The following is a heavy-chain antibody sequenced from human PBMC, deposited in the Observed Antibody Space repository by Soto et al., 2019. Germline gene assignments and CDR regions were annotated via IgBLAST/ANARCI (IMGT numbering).Heavy chain of an antibody. D-gene: IGHD6-19*01. V-gene: IGHV3-7*05. J-gene: IGHJ4*02. CDR1: GSSYW. Sequence: EVDLVETGGGLVQPGGSLRLSCAASGSSYWMSWVRQAPGKGLEWVANIRQDGGERNYLGSVRGRFTISTDSDKKSLYLEMNSLRAEDTAVYYCTGGSGWVSDSWGQGTLVTVSS. CDR3: TGGSGWVSDS. CDR2: IRQDGGER.